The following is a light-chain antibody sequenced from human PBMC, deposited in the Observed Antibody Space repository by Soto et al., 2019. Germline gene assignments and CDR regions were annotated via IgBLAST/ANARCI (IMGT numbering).Light chain of an antibody. CDR2: GVS. CDR1: QSVRSSY. J-gene: IGKJ1*01. CDR3: QQYGTSPRT. V-gene: IGKV3-20*01. Sequence: EIVLTQSPGTRSLSPGERATLSCRASQSVRSSYLAWYQQKLGQAPRLLIYGVSNRATGIPDRFSGSGSGTDLTLTISRLESEDFAVYYCQQYGTSPRTFGQGTKVEIK.